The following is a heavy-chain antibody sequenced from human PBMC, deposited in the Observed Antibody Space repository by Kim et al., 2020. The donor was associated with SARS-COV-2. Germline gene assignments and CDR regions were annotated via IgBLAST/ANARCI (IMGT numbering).Heavy chain of an antibody. Sequence: SDTLSLTCSVSGASVSRGYWSWSRQPPGKGLQWIGSVLSGGSTDYNPSLRSRLFISLDSSNNGFSLKLNSVTAADTATYYCARGRVPYVWGQGTTVTVSS. CDR3: ARGRVPYV. V-gene: IGHV4-59*02. CDR1: GASVSRGY. CDR2: VLSGGST. J-gene: IGHJ6*02.